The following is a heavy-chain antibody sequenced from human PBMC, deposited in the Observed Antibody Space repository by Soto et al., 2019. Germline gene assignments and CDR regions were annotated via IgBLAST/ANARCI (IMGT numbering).Heavy chain of an antibody. J-gene: IGHJ5*02. CDR1: GFTFSSYS. CDR3: ARENYGDYLNWIDP. D-gene: IGHD4-17*01. CDR2: ISSSSSTI. V-gene: IGHV3-48*02. Sequence: EVQLVESGGGLVQPGGSLRVSCAASGFTFSSYSMNWVRQAPGKGLEWVSYISSSSSTIYYADSVKGRFTISRDNAKNSLYLQMNSLRDEDTAVYYCARENYGDYLNWIDPWGQGTLVTVSS.